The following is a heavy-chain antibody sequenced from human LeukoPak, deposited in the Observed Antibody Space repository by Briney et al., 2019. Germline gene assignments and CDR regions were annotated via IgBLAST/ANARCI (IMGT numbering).Heavy chain of an antibody. CDR1: GFTFSSYS. CDR3: ARDSYSSGWYDY. V-gene: IGHV3-21*01. CDR2: ISSSSSYI. D-gene: IGHD6-19*01. Sequence: GGSLRLSCAASGFTFSSYSMNWVRQAPGKGLEWVSSISSSSSYIYYADSVKGRFTISRDNAENSLYLQMNSLRAEDTAVYYCARDSYSSGWYDYWGQGTLVTVSS. J-gene: IGHJ4*02.